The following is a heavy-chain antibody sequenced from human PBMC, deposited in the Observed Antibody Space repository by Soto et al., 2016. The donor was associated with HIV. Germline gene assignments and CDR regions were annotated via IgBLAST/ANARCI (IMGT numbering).Heavy chain of an antibody. CDR1: RFTFNKNA. CDR3: ARVDTPYGPAAFDV. J-gene: IGHJ3*01. CDR2: ISFDGSDR. D-gene: IGHD5-18*01. V-gene: IGHV3-30*04. Sequence: VQLVESGGGVVQPGRSLRLSCTASRFTFNKNAIHWVRQAPGRGLEWVAVISFDGSDRSYSDSVKGRFTVSRDNSMNTGYLQLNSLRPDDTAVYYCARVDTPYGPAAFDVWGQGTIVTVSS.